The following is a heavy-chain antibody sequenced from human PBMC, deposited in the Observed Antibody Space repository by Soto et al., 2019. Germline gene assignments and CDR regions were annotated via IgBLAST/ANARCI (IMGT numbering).Heavy chain of an antibody. Sequence: QITLKESGPTLVKPTQTLTLTCTFSGFSLSTSGVGVGWIRQPPGKALEWLALIYWNDDKRYSPSLKSRLTLTKDTSKNQVVLTMTNMDPVDTATYYCAHGGGKSGYNKGPRPFDYWGQGTLVTVSS. CDR2: IYWNDDK. V-gene: IGHV2-5*01. D-gene: IGHD3-3*01. CDR1: GFSLSTSGVG. J-gene: IGHJ4*02. CDR3: AHGGGKSGYNKGPRPFDY.